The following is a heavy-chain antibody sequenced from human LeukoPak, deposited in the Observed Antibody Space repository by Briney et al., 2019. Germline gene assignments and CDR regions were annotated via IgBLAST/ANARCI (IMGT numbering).Heavy chain of an antibody. Sequence: PSETLSLTSAVSGGSISSGGYSWSWIRQPPGKGLEWIGYIYHSGSTYYNPSLKSRVTISVDRSKNQFSLKLSSVTAADTAVYYCARGMGSSSWSSTYYYYYGMDVWGQGTTVTVSS. CDR3: ARGMGSSSWSSTYYYYYGMDV. J-gene: IGHJ6*02. CDR2: IYHSGST. D-gene: IGHD6-13*01. CDR1: GGSISSGGYS. V-gene: IGHV4-30-2*01.